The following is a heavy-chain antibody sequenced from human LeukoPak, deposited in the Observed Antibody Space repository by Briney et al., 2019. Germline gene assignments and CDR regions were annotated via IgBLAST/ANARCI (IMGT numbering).Heavy chain of an antibody. CDR3: AREGGYQYYYAMDV. D-gene: IGHD3-16*01. J-gene: IGHJ6*02. CDR1: GFTFSSYW. CDR2: ISGSGGST. V-gene: IGHV3-23*01. Sequence: GGSLRLSCTVSGFTFSSYWMSWVRQAPGKGLEWVSAISGSGGSTYYADSVKGRFTISRDNSKNTLYLQMSSLRAEDAAVYYCAREGGYQYYYAMDVWGQGTTVTVSS.